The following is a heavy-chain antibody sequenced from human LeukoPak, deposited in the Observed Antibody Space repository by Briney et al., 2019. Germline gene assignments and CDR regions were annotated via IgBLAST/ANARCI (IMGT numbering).Heavy chain of an antibody. Sequence: SETLSLTCAVSGGSINSGGYSWSWIRQPPGKGLEWIGYIYHSGSTYYNPSLKSRVTISVDRSKNQFSLKLSSVTAADTAVYYCALSSRGYCSSTSCATQFDYWGQGTLVTVSS. D-gene: IGHD2-2*01. CDR3: ALSSRGYCSSTSCATQFDY. CDR1: GGSINSGGYS. J-gene: IGHJ4*02. CDR2: IYHSGST. V-gene: IGHV4-30-2*01.